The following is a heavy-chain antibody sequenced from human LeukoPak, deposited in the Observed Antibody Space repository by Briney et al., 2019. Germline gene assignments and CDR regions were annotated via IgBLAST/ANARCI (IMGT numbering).Heavy chain of an antibody. J-gene: IGHJ4*02. D-gene: IGHD3-10*01. Sequence: GRSLRLSCAASGFTFSSYAMSWVRQAPGKGLDWVSVISGSGGSKYYADSVKGRFTISRDNSKNTLYLQMNSLRAEDTAVYYCAKAAGMYYFDYWGQGTLVTVSS. CDR3: AKAAGMYYFDY. CDR1: GFTFSSYA. CDR2: ISGSGGSK. V-gene: IGHV3-23*01.